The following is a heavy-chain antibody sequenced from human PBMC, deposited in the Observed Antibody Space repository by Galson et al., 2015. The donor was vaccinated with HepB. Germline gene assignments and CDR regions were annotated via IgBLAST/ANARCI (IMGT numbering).Heavy chain of an antibody. CDR2: VRYDGGGPK. CDR3: ALENQLGAYYFDY. Sequence: SLRLSCAASGFTFSNYGLHWVRQAPGEGLEWVAFVRYDGGGPKYYADSAKGRFTTSRDNSESTLYLQMNNLRAEDTAVYYCALENQLGAYYFDYWGQGTLVTVSS. D-gene: IGHD3-16*01. V-gene: IGHV3-30*02. CDR1: GFTFSNYG. J-gene: IGHJ4*02.